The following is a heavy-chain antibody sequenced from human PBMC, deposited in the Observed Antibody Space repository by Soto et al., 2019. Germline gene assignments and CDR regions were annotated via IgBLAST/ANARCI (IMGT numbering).Heavy chain of an antibody. CDR2: INHSGST. Sequence: QVQLQQWGAGLLKPSETLSLTCAVYGGSFSGYYWSWIRQPPGKGLEWIGEINHSGSTNYNPSIKSRVTTSVDTSKNQFSLQLSSVTAADTAVYYCAIGPVLLWFGELYDWGQGTLVTVSS. V-gene: IGHV4-34*01. CDR3: AIGPVLLWFGELYD. J-gene: IGHJ4*02. CDR1: GGSFSGYY. D-gene: IGHD3-10*01.